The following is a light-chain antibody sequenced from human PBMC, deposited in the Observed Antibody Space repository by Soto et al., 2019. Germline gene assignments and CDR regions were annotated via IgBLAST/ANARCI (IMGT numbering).Light chain of an antibody. Sequence: EIVLTQSPGTLSLSPGERATLSCRASQSVSSNLAWYQQKPGQAPRLLIYGASTRATGIPARFSGSGSGTEFTLTISSLQSEDFAVYYCQQYNYWPPITFGQGTRLEI. J-gene: IGKJ5*01. CDR1: QSVSSN. V-gene: IGKV3-15*01. CDR3: QQYNYWPPIT. CDR2: GAS.